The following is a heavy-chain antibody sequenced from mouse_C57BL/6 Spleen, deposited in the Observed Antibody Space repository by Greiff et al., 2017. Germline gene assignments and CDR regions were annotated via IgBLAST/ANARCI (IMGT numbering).Heavy chain of an antibody. CDR1: GYTFTSYW. CDR2: IDPSDSET. D-gene: IGHD1-1*01. V-gene: IGHV1-52*01. CDR3: ARSYYGSSPMDY. J-gene: IGHJ4*01. Sequence: QVQLKQPGAELVRPGSSVKLSCKASGYTFTSYWMHWVKQRPIQGLEWIGNIDPSDSETHYNQKFKDKATLTVDKSSSTAYMQLSSLTSEDSAVYYCARSYYGSSPMDYWGQGTSVTVSS.